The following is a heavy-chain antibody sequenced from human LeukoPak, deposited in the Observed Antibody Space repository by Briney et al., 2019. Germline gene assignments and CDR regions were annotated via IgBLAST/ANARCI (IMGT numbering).Heavy chain of an antibody. J-gene: IGHJ4*02. V-gene: IGHV1-46*01. CDR3: ARGLKGQWLVPGVDY. D-gene: IGHD6-19*01. Sequence: ASVKVSCKASGYTFTSYYMHWVRQAPGQGLEWMGIINPSGGSTSYAQKFQGRVTMTRDMSTSTVYMELSSLRSEDTAVYYCARGLKGQWLVPGVDYWGQGTLVTVSS. CDR2: INPSGGST. CDR1: GYTFTSYY.